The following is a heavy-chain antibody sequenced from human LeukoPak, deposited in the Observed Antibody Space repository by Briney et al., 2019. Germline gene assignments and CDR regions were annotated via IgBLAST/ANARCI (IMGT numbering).Heavy chain of an antibody. V-gene: IGHV4-39*01. CDR3: ARSHYYDSSGYLTRHGANDY. CDR1: GGSISSYY. Sequence: SETLSLTCTVSGGSISSYYWGWIRQPPGKGLEWIGSIYYSGSTYYNPSLKSRVTISVDTSKNQFSLKLSSVTAADTAVYYCARSHYYDSSGYLTRHGANDYWGQGTLVTVSS. CDR2: IYYSGST. J-gene: IGHJ4*02. D-gene: IGHD3-22*01.